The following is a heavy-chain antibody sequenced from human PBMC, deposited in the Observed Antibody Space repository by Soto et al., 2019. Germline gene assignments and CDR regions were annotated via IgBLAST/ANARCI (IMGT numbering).Heavy chain of an antibody. Sequence: QVQLQESGPGLVKPSGTLSLTCAVSGGSISSSNWWSWVRQPPGKGLEWIGEIYHSGSTNYNPSLKSRVTRSVDKSKNQFSLKLSSVTAADTAVYYCARFRAGPSSSWYFLGDWGQGTLVTVSS. D-gene: IGHD6-13*01. CDR1: GGSISSSNW. V-gene: IGHV4-4*02. J-gene: IGHJ4*02. CDR2: IYHSGST. CDR3: ARFRAGPSSSWYFLGD.